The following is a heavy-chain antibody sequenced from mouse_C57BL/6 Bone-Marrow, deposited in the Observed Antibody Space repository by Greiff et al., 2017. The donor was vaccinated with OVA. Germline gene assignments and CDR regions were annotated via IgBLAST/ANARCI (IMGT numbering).Heavy chain of an antibody. CDR3: VRHPNQDRYGYAMDY. V-gene: IGHV10-1*01. CDR2: IRSKSNNYAT. Sequence: EVKLVESGGGLVQPKGSLKLSCAASGFSFTTYAMNWVRQAPGKGLEWVARIRSKSNNYATYYADSVKDRFTISRDDSESMLYLQMNNVKTEDTAMYYCVRHPNQDRYGYAMDYWGQGTSVTVSS. J-gene: IGHJ4*01. D-gene: IGHD1-1*01. CDR1: GFSFTTYA.